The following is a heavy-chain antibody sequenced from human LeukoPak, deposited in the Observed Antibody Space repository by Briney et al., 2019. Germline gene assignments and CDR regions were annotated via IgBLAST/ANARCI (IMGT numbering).Heavy chain of an antibody. CDR1: GFTFGDFA. Sequence: GGSLRPSCTASGFTFGDFAMSWVRQAPGKGLEWVGFIRTKAYGGTTEYAASVKGRFTISRDDSKSIAYLQMNSLKTEDTAVYYCTRGRGYTYGYCFDYWGQGTLVTVSS. J-gene: IGHJ4*02. CDR2: IRTKAYGGTT. CDR3: TRGRGYTYGYCFDY. D-gene: IGHD5-18*01. V-gene: IGHV3-49*04.